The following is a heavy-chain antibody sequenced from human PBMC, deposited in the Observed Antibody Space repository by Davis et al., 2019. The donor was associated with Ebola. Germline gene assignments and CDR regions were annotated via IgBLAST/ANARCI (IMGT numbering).Heavy chain of an antibody. D-gene: IGHD3-22*01. CDR3: AREATYTSNDSSGY. J-gene: IGHJ4*02. V-gene: IGHV3-23*01. Sequence: GESLKISWAASGFTFSSYWMNWVRQAPGKGLEWVSGVSSSGVSTYHADSVKGRFTTSRDNSKNTLYLLMNSLRAEDTAVYYCAREATYTSNDSSGYWGQGTLVTVSS. CDR1: GFTFSSYW. CDR2: VSSSGVST.